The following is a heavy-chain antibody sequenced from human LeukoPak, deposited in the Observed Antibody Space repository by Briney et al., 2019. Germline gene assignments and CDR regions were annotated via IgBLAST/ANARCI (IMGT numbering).Heavy chain of an antibody. CDR3: ARGFRVRAFDI. V-gene: IGHV4-59*08. J-gene: IGHJ3*02. D-gene: IGHD3-10*01. Sequence: PSETLSLTCTVSGGSISSYYWSWIRQPPGRGLEWIGYIYYIGSTDYDPSLKSRVTTSVDTSKNQFSLKLSSVTAADTAVYYCARGFRVRAFDIWGQGTMVTVSS. CDR1: GGSISSYY. CDR2: IYYIGST.